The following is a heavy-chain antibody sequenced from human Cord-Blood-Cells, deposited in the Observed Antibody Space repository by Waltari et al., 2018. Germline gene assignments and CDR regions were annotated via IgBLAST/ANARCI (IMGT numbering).Heavy chain of an antibody. CDR3: ARKLNSSSSLYYFDY. V-gene: IGHV4-39*01. Sequence: QLQLQESGPGLVKPSETLSLTCTVAGGSLSSSSHYCGWTRKPPGKGLEWIGSIYYSGSTYYNPSRKSRVTISVDTSKNQFSLKLSSVTAADTAVYYCARKLNSSSSLYYFDYWGQGTLVTVSS. CDR1: GGSLSSSSHY. CDR2: IYYSGST. J-gene: IGHJ4*02. D-gene: IGHD6-6*01.